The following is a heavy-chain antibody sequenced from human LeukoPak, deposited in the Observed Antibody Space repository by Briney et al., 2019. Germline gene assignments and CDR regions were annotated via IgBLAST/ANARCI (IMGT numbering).Heavy chain of an antibody. CDR1: GFTFSSYA. V-gene: IGHV3-23*01. J-gene: IGHJ4*02. CDR3: AKDWSSTSCYIT. CDR2: ISGSGGSS. Sequence: RAGGSLRLSCAASGFTFSSYAMSWVRQAPGKGLEWVSAISGSGGSSYYADSVKGRFTISSDNSKNTLYLQMNSLRAEDTAVYYCAKDWSSTSCYITWGQGTLVSVSS. D-gene: IGHD2-2*01.